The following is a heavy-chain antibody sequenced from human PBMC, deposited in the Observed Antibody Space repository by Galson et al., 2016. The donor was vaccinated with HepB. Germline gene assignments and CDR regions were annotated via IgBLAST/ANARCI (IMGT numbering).Heavy chain of an antibody. CDR1: GGTETPYA. V-gene: IGHV1-69*06. CDR2: IIPIFGTT. CDR3: LWFGELSMAC. J-gene: IGHJ4*02. D-gene: IGHD3-10*01. Sequence: SVKVSCKASGGTETPYAIGWVRQAPGQGLEWMGGIIPIFGTTNYAQKFQGRVTITADKSTRTAYMELSSLRSEDTAVFFCLWFGELSMACWGQGTLVTVSS.